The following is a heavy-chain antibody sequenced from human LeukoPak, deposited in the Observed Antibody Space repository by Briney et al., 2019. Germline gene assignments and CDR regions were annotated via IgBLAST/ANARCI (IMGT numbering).Heavy chain of an antibody. J-gene: IGHJ4*02. D-gene: IGHD3-10*01. V-gene: IGHV3-23*01. Sequence: GGSLRLSCAASGFTFSTYAMTWVRQAPGKGLEWVSAISGSGANTYYADSVKGRFTISRDNSRNTLYLQMNSLRAEDTAVYYCAKEWSGPAGMVFDYWGQGTLVTVSS. CDR1: GFTFSTYA. CDR2: ISGSGANT. CDR3: AKEWSGPAGMVFDY.